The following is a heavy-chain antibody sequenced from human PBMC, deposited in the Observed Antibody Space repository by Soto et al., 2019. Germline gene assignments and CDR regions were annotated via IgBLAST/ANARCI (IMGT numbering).Heavy chain of an antibody. D-gene: IGHD5-12*01. CDR1: GGSFSGYY. J-gene: IGHJ6*03. CDR3: ARATSGYSGYDYRAQGTYYMDV. V-gene: IGHV4-34*01. Sequence: PSETLSLTCAVDGGSFSGYYWSWIRQPPGKGLEWIGEINHSGSTNYNPSLKSRVTISVDTSKNQFSLKLSSVTAADTAVYYCARATSGYSGYDYRAQGTYYMDVWGKGTTVTVSS. CDR2: INHSGST.